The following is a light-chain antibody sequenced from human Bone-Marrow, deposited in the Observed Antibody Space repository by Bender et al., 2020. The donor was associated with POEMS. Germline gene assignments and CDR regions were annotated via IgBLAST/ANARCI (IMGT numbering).Light chain of an antibody. Sequence: QSALTQPASVSGSPGQSITISCTGTSSDVGGYNYVSWYQHYPGNAPKLIIYDVTNRPSGVSSRFSGSKSGNTASLTISGLQAEDEADYFCASYGDITNLVFGGGTKLTVL. V-gene: IGLV2-14*03. CDR2: DVT. CDR3: ASYGDITNLV. J-gene: IGLJ3*02. CDR1: SSDVGGYNY.